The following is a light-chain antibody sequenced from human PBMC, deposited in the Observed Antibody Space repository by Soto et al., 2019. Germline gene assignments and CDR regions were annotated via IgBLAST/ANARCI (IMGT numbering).Light chain of an antibody. CDR3: AAWDDSLNGHVV. CDR1: YSNIGSNT. V-gene: IGLV1-44*01. Sequence: QSVLTQPPSASGTPGQRVTISCSGSYSNIGSNTVNWYQQLPGTAPKLLIYKDNQRPSGVPDRFSASKSGTSASLAISGLQSEDEAAYYCAAWDDSLNGHVVFGGGTKVTVL. J-gene: IGLJ2*01. CDR2: KDN.